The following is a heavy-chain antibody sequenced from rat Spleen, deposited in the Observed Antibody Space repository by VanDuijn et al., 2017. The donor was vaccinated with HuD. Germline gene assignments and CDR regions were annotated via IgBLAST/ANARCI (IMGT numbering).Heavy chain of an antibody. Sequence: QVQLKESGPGLVQPSQTLSLTCTVSGFSLTSYHVRWVRKPPGKSLVWMGTIWAGGGTNYNSAVQSRLSISRDTSKSQIFLKMNRLQPEDTGTYYCARHLREASGVMDVWGQGASVTVSS. V-gene: IGHV2-72*01. D-gene: IGHD4-3*01. CDR3: ARHLREASGVMDV. CDR1: GFSLTSYH. CDR2: IWAGGGT. J-gene: IGHJ4*01.